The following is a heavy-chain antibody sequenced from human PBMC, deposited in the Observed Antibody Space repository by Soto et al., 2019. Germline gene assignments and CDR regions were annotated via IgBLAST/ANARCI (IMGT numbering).Heavy chain of an antibody. CDR1: GGSISSGGYS. V-gene: IGHV4-30-2*01. CDR2: IYHSGST. J-gene: IGHJ4*02. D-gene: IGHD6-6*01. CDR3: AGGIAARPLGY. Sequence: QLQLQESGSGLVKPSQTLSVTCAVSGGSISSGGYSWSWIRQPPGKGLEWIGYIYHSGSTYYNPSLKSRVTISVDRSKNQFSLKLSSVTAADTAVYYCAGGIAARPLGYWGQGTLVTVSS.